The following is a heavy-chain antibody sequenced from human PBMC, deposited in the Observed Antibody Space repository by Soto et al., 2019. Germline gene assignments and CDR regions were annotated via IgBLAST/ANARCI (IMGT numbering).Heavy chain of an antibody. CDR3: ARSIRGIAADNWFDP. Sequence: QVQLVQSGAEVKKPGASVKVSCKASGYTFTSYYMHWVRQAPGQGLEWMGIINPSGGSTSYAQKFQGRVTKTRDTSTSTVYMELSSLRSEDTAVYYCARSIRGIAADNWFDPWGQGTLVTVSS. V-gene: IGHV1-46*01. D-gene: IGHD6-13*01. CDR2: INPSGGST. CDR1: GYTFTSYY. J-gene: IGHJ5*02.